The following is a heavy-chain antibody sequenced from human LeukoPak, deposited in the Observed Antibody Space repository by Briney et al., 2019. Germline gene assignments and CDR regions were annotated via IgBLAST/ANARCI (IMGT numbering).Heavy chain of an antibody. D-gene: IGHD5-12*01. CDR2: ISGSGAGT. CDR1: GCTFSSYA. J-gene: IGHJ4*02. Sequence: AGGSLIFCWAASGCTFSSYAMSWVRQAPGKGLEWVSGISGSGAGTYYADSVKGRLTISRDNSKNTVYLQMNSLRAEDTAVYSCAKDRRSGYGYFDYWGQGTLVTVSS. V-gene: IGHV3-23*01. CDR3: AKDRRSGYGYFDY.